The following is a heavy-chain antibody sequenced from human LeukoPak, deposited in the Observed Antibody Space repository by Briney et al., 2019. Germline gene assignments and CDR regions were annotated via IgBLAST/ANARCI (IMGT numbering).Heavy chain of an antibody. CDR3: VRDGSGSYGHYYYGMDV. Sequence: PGGSLRLSCAASGFTFSSYWMSWVRQAPGKGLEWVANIKQDGSEKYYVDSVKGRFTISRDNTKNSLYLQMNSLRAEDTAVYFCVRDGSGSYGHYYYGMDVWGQGTTVTVSS. V-gene: IGHV3-7*01. CDR1: GFTFSSYW. J-gene: IGHJ6*02. CDR2: IKQDGSEK. D-gene: IGHD1-26*01.